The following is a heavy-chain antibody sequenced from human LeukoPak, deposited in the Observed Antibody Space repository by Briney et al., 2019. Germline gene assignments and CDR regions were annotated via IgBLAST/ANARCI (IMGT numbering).Heavy chain of an antibody. D-gene: IGHD3-10*01. V-gene: IGHV3-33*01. Sequence: GGSLRLSCAASGFTFSDYGIHWVRQAPGKGLEWVAVIWSDGSNKYYADSVKGRFTVSRDNSKKTLYLQMNSLRVEDTAVYYCVRASGSFDYWGQGTLVTVSS. CDR1: GFTFSDYG. CDR3: VRASGSFDY. CDR2: IWSDGSNK. J-gene: IGHJ4*02.